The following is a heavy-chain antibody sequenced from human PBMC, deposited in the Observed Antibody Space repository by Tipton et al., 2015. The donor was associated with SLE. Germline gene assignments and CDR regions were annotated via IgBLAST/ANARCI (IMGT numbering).Heavy chain of an antibody. CDR1: GGSISSSSDY. D-gene: IGHD2-21*02. V-gene: IGHV4-39*07. J-gene: IGHJ5*02. CDR3: AREVTTGTRWFDP. CDR2: IYYSGST. Sequence: TLSLTCTVSGGSISSSSDYWGWIRQPPGKGLEWIGSIYYSGSTYYNPSLKSRVTISLDTSKNQFSLMLSSVTAADTAVYYCAREVTTGTRWFDPWGQGTLVTVSS.